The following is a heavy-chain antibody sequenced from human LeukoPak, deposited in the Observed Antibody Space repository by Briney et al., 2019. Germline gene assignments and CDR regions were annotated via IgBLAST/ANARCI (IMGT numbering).Heavy chain of an antibody. J-gene: IGHJ4*02. V-gene: IGHV4-59*08. Sequence: AGGSLRLSCAASGFTFSSYAMSWVRQAPGKGLEWIGYIYYSGSTNYNPSLKSRVTISVDTSKNQFSLKLSSVTAADTAVYYCARHRAGIAAAGYFDYWGQGTLVTVSS. D-gene: IGHD6-13*01. CDR1: GFTFSSYA. CDR3: ARHRAGIAAAGYFDY. CDR2: IYYSGST.